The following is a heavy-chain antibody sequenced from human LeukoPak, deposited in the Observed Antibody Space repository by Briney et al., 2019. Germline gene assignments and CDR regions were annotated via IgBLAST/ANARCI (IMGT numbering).Heavy chain of an antibody. CDR3: AKDYRIGYSDHFDY. CDR2: IYESGQTT. CDR1: GFTFSSHA. J-gene: IGHJ4*02. V-gene: IGHV3-23*01. D-gene: IGHD2-21*01. Sequence: PGGSLRLSCVGSGFTFSSHAMSWVRQAPEKGLEWVSGIYESGQTTHYAGSVKGRFSISRDNSKNTLYLQMDSLRGEDTAIYYCAKDYRIGYSDHFDYWGEGALVTVS.